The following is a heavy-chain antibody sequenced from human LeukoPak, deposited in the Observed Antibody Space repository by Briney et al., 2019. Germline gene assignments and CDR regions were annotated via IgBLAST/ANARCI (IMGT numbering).Heavy chain of an antibody. D-gene: IGHD4-11*01. Sequence: SETLSLTCAVYGGSFSGYYWSWIRQPPGKGLEWIGEINHSGSTNYNPSLKSRVTISVDTSKNQFSLKLSSVTAADTAVYYCARGDNSRHYYYYYMDVWGKGTTVTISS. J-gene: IGHJ6*03. CDR1: GGSFSGYY. CDR3: ARGDNSRHYYYYYMDV. V-gene: IGHV4-34*01. CDR2: INHSGST.